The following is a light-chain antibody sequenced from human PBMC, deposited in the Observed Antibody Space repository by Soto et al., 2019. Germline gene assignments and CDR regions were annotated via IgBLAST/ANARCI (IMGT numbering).Light chain of an antibody. Sequence: DIQLTQSPSFLSASVGDRVTITCRASQAISTFLAWFQQIPGKAPKLLIYGASTLQSGVPSRFSGSGSGTEFTLAISGLQPEDFATYYCQQLNGYPITFGQGTRLEIK. V-gene: IGKV1-9*01. CDR3: QQLNGYPIT. CDR1: QAISTF. CDR2: GAS. J-gene: IGKJ5*01.